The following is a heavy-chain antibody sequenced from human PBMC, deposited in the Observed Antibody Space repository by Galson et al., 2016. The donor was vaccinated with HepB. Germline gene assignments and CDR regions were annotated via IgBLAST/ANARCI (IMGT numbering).Heavy chain of an antibody. CDR1: GFTFNDAW. CDR2: IKSDIDGGTI. J-gene: IGHJ4*02. Sequence: SLRLSCAASGFTFNDAWMNWVRQAPGKGLEWVGRIKSDIDGGTIEYAASGKGRFTISRDDSKNTLFLQMDSLKTEDTAMYYCTTSQGCHKYYWGQGTLVSASS. V-gene: IGHV3-15*01. CDR3: TTSQGCHKYY.